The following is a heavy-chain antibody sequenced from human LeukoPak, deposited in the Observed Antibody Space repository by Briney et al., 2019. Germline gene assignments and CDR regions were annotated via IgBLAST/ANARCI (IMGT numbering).Heavy chain of an antibody. D-gene: IGHD4-17*01. CDR3: AKDDDYGDYYYYYGMDV. J-gene: IGHJ6*02. V-gene: IGHV3-30*18. CDR2: ISYDGSNK. Sequence: PGGSLGLSCAASGFTFSSYGMHWVRQAPGKGLEWVAVISYDGSNKYYADSVKGRFTISRDSSKNTLYLQMNSLRAEDTAVYYCAKDDDYGDYYYYYGMDVWGQGTTVTVSS. CDR1: GFTFSSYG.